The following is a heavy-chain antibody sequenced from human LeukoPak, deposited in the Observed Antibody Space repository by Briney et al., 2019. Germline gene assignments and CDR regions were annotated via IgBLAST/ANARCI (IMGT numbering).Heavy chain of an antibody. J-gene: IGHJ4*02. D-gene: IGHD1-26*01. Sequence: PGGSLRLSCAASGFTFSSYGMHWVRQAPGKGLEWMAFIRYDGSNKYYADSVKGRFTFSRDNSKNTLYLQMNSLRAEDTAVYYCAKPRSLNIVGGAVDYWGQGTLVTVSS. V-gene: IGHV3-30*02. CDR3: AKPRSLNIVGGAVDY. CDR1: GFTFSSYG. CDR2: IRYDGSNK.